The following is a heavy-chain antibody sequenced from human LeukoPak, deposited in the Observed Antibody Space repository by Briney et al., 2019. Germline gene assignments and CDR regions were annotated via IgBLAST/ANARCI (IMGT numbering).Heavy chain of an antibody. D-gene: IGHD4-17*01. CDR1: GGSISSYY. CDR2: IFYSGST. V-gene: IGHV4-59*08. CDR3: ARGGTMTTVPL. J-gene: IGHJ4*02. Sequence: SETLSLTCTVSGGSISSYYRSWIRQPPGKGLEWIGYIFYSGSTNYNPSLKSRVTISVDTSKNQFSLKLSSVTAADTAVYYCARGGTMTTVPLWGQGTLVTVSS.